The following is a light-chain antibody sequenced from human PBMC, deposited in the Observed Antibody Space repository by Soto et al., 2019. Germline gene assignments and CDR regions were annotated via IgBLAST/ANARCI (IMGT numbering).Light chain of an antibody. Sequence: DIQMTQSPSTLSASVGDRVTITCRASQSISTWLAWYQHKPGKAPKLLIYDASSLESGVPSRFSGSASGTEFTLPISSLQPDDFATYYCQQYNTYPLTFGGGTKVEIK. CDR3: QQYNTYPLT. J-gene: IGKJ4*01. CDR2: DAS. V-gene: IGKV1-5*01. CDR1: QSISTW.